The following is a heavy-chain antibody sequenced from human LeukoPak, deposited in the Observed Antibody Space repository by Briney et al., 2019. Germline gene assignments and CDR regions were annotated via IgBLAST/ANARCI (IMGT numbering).Heavy chain of an antibody. CDR3: AKFLRLISPY. CDR2: ISGSGGST. V-gene: IGHV3-23*01. CDR1: GFTFSSYW. Sequence: GGSLRLSCAASGFTFSSYWMSWVRQAPGEGLEWVSAISGSGGSTYYAESVKGRFTISRDNSKNTLYLQMNSLRAEDTAVYYCAKFLRLISPYWGQGTLVTVSS. D-gene: IGHD3-16*01. J-gene: IGHJ4*02.